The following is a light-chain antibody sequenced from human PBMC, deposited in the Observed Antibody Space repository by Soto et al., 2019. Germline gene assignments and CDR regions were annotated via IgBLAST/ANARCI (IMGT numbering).Light chain of an antibody. V-gene: IGLV2-14*01. CDR3: SSYTSSNSWV. Sequence: QSALTQPASVSGSPGQSITISCTGTSSDVGAYNFVSWYQQHPGEVPKLMIYEVSNRPSGISNRFSGSKSANTASLTISGLQAEDEADYYCSSYTSSNSWVFGGGTKRTVL. CDR1: SSDVGAYNF. J-gene: IGLJ3*02. CDR2: EVS.